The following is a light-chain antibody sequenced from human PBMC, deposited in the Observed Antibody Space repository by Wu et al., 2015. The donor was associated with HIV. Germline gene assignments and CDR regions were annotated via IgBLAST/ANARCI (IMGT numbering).Light chain of an antibody. J-gene: IGKJ1*01. CDR1: QSISSW. Sequence: DIQMTQSPSTLSASVGDRVTITCRASQSISSWLAWYQQKPGKAPKLLIYKASSLESGVPSRFSGSGSGTEFTLTISSLQPDDSATYYCQQYNSYGTFGQGTKVE. CDR2: KAS. CDR3: QQYNSYGT. V-gene: IGKV1-5*03.